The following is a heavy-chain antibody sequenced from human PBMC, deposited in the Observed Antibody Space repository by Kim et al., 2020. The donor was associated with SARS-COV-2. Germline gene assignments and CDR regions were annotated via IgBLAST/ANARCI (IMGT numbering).Heavy chain of an antibody. V-gene: IGHV3-23*01. CDR1: GFTFSSYA. CDR2: ISGSGGST. CDR3: AKKLCSGGSCSFDY. J-gene: IGHJ4*02. Sequence: GGSLRLSCAASGFTFSSYAMSWVCQAPGKGLEWVSAISGSGGSTYYADSVKGRFTISRDNSKNTLYLQMNSLRAEDTAVYYCAKKLCSGGSCSFDYWGQGTLVTVSS. D-gene: IGHD2-15*01.